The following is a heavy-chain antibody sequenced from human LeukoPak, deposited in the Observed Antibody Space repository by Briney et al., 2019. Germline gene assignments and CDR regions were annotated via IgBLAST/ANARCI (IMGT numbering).Heavy chain of an antibody. Sequence: GGSLRLSCAASGFTFSSYEMNWVRQAPGKGLERVSYISSSGSTIYYADSVKGRFTISRDNAKNSLYLQMNSLRAEDTAVYYCARERRFRLPDIWGKGTMVTVPS. CDR2: ISSSGSTI. V-gene: IGHV3-48*03. D-gene: IGHD1-14*01. CDR3: ARERRFRLPDI. CDR1: GFTFSSYE. J-gene: IGHJ3*02.